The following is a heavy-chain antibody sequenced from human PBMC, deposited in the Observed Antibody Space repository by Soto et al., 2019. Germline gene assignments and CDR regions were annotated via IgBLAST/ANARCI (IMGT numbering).Heavy chain of an antibody. CDR1: GVSVSSGSYY. CDR2: IHYSGST. D-gene: IGHD1-1*01. V-gene: IGHV4-61*01. Sequence: SETLSLTCTVAGVSVSSGSYYCNWVRLPPWKGLEWIGYIHYSGSTDYNPTLKSRVAISVDTSKSQFSLKLSSVTAADTAVYYCARGTTVNSYYGMQVLGQGTTVNVS. CDR3: ARGTTVNSYYGMQV. J-gene: IGHJ6*01.